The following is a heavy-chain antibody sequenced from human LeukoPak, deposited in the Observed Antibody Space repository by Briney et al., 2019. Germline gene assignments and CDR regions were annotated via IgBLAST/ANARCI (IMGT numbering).Heavy chain of an antibody. CDR2: IKQDGKEK. CDR1: GFSISGSV. J-gene: IGHJ3*01. V-gene: IGHV3-7*01. D-gene: IGHD3-22*01. CDR3: VRDPYYDGSSYGAFNF. Sequence: GGSLRLSCTASGFSISGSVMTWVRQAPGKGLEWVANIKQDGKEKVYVDSVKGRFTILRDNAKNSLFLQMNTLRAEDTAVYYCVRDPYYDGSSYGAFNFWGQGTIVTVSS.